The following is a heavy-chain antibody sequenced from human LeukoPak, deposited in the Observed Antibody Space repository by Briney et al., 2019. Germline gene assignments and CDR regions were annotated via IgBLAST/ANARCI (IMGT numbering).Heavy chain of an antibody. CDR2: INPNNGGT. D-gene: IGHD1-26*01. V-gene: IGHV1-2*02. CDR3: ATGWNSGGSYCVGFCGEFDP. CDR1: GYTFTGYY. J-gene: IGHJ5*02. Sequence: GASVKVSCKASGYTFTGYYMHWVRQAPGQGLEWVGWINPNNGGTSYSQKFQGRVTMTEDTSTDTAYMELSSLRSEDTAVYYCATGWNSGGSYCVGFCGEFDPWGQGTLVTVSS.